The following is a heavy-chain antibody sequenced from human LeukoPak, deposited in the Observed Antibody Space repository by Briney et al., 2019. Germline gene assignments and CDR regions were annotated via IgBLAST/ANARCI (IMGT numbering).Heavy chain of an antibody. J-gene: IGHJ3*02. Sequence: SETLSLTCTVSGGSISTSWWSWIRQPPGKGLEWIGYIYYSGRTNYSPSLESRVTIFGDTSKNQFFLKLSSVTAADTAVYYCARARYVNSFYAFDIWGQGTLVTVSS. V-gene: IGHV4-59*01. CDR3: ARARYVNSFYAFDI. D-gene: IGHD3-9*01. CDR1: GGSISTSW. CDR2: IYYSGRT.